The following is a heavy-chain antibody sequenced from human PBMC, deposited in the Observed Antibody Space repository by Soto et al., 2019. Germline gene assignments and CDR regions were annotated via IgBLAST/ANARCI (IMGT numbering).Heavy chain of an antibody. CDR3: ARDRELRYFDWLLYPPDYYYYGMDV. V-gene: IGHV1-46*03. J-gene: IGHJ6*02. Sequence: ASVKVSFKASGYTFTSYYMHWVRQAPGQGLEWMGIINPSGGSTSYAQKFQGRVTMTRDTSTSTVYMELSSLRSEDTAVYYCARDRELRYFDWLLYPPDYYYYGMDVWGQGTTVTVSS. CDR1: GYTFTSYY. D-gene: IGHD3-9*01. CDR2: INPSGGST.